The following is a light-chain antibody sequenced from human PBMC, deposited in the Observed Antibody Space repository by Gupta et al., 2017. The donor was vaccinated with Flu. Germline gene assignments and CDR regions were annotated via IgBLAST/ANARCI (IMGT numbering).Light chain of an antibody. CDR2: EGS. J-gene: IGKJ2*02. CDR1: QSLVYSDGNTY. V-gene: IGKV2-30*01. CDR3: RKGKPPWT. Sequence: DVVMTQSPLSLPVTLGQPASISCRSSQSLVYSDGNTYLNWFQQRPGQSPRRIIYEGSNRDSGGTDRFSGSGEVNDFTRKSSRGEEEAGGGYYGRKGKPPWTFGQGTMLEIK.